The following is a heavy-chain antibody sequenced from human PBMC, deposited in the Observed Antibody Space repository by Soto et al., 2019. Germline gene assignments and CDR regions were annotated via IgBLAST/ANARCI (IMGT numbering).Heavy chain of an antibody. CDR2: ISAYNGNT. V-gene: IGHV1-18*01. CDR3: ARDSGFGESDV. Sequence: QVQLVQSGAEVKKPGASVKVSCKASGYSFTSYGISWVRQAPGQGLEWMGWISAYNGNTNYAQKLQGRVTMTTATATSTGYMELGRLRSDDTAVYYCARDSGFGESDVWGQGTTVTVSS. D-gene: IGHD3-10*01. CDR1: GYSFTSYG. J-gene: IGHJ6*02.